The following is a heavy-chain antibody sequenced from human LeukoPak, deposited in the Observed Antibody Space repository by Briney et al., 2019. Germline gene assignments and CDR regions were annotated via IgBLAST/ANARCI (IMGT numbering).Heavy chain of an antibody. V-gene: IGHV3-7*01. CDR3: ARGTRGPDDY. D-gene: IGHD1-14*01. J-gene: IGHJ4*02. CDR1: GFTFSTYG. CDR2: IKQDGSEK. Sequence: GGSLRLSCAASGFTFSTYGMHWVRQAPGKGLEWVATIKQDGSEKYYVDSVKGRFTISRDNAKNSLYLQMNTLRAEDTAVYYCARGTRGPDDYWGQGTLVTVSS.